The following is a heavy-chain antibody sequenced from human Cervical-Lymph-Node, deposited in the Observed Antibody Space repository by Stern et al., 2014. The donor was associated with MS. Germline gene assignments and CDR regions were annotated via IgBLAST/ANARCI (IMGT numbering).Heavy chain of an antibody. V-gene: IGHV1-2*06. CDR2: ITPKGGGT. CDR1: GYTFTGYY. J-gene: IGHJ4*02. Sequence: VQLVESGAEVKRPGASVKVSCKTSGYTFTGYYIHWVRQAPGQGLEWMGRITPKGGGTNYAQKFQDRVTMTRDTSISTAYMELSRLRSDDTAIYYCAKGLYYDSSGFVFWGQGTLVTVSS. CDR3: AKGLYYDSSGFVF. D-gene: IGHD3-22*01.